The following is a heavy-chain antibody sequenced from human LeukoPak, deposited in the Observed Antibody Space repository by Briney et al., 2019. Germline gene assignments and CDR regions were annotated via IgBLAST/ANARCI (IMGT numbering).Heavy chain of an antibody. CDR3: AKGSPPGD. J-gene: IGHJ4*02. Sequence: PGGSLRLSCAASGFTFSDYYMTWIRRAPGEGLEWVSYISTTSGFTKYADSVSGRFTISRDNAKNLLYLQMNTLRPEDTAVYYCAKGSPPGDWGQGTLVTVSS. V-gene: IGHV3-11*03. CDR1: GFTFSDYY. CDR2: ISTTSGFT. D-gene: IGHD3-16*01.